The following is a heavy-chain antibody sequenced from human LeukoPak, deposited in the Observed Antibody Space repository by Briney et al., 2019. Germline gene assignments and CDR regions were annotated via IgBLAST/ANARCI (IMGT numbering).Heavy chain of an antibody. D-gene: IGHD3-10*02. CDR2: INPKSRDT. V-gene: IGHV1-2*02. Sequence: ASVKVSCKASGYTFTDYFMNWVRQAPGQGLEWMGWINPKSRDTNYAQKFQDRVTMTRDKSITTAYMELSRLRSDDTAIYYCARVYCNIIMCHTWLDYWGQGTLVTVSS. CDR3: ARVYCNIIMCHTWLDY. J-gene: IGHJ4*02. CDR1: GYTFTDYF.